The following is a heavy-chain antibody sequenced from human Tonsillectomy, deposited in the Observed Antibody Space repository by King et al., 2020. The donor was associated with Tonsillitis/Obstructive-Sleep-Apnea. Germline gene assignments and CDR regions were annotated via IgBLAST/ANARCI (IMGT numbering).Heavy chain of an antibody. CDR1: GGSISSGSSY. V-gene: IGHV4-39*01. Sequence: QLQESGPGLVKPSETLSLTCTVSGGSISSGSSYWGWIRQPPGKGLEWIGSIYYSGSTYYNSSLKSRVTISVDTSKNQFSLKLSSVSAADTAVYYCARPSGTYPYWGQGTLVTVSS. CDR2: IYYSGST. CDR3: ARPSGTYPY. D-gene: IGHD1-26*01. J-gene: IGHJ4*02.